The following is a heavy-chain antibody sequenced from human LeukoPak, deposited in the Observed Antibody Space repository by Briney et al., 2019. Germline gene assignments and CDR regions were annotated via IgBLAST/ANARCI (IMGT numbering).Heavy chain of an antibody. CDR3: ARVVGASYHTVDY. CDR2: IYSGDRT. D-gene: IGHD2-2*02. J-gene: IGHJ4*02. CDR1: GFTVSAYS. V-gene: IGHV3-53*01. Sequence: GGSLRLSCAASGFTVSAYSMGWVRQAPGKGLEWLSLIYSGDRTYHADSVKGRFTVSRDDSENTLSLQMNSLRVEDTALYFCARVVGASYHTVDYWGQGALVTVSS.